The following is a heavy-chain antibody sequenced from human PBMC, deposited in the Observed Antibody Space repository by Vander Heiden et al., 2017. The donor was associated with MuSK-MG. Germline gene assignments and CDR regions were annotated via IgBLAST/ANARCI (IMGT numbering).Heavy chain of an antibody. Sequence: EVPLAAAGGGWVQPGGSLRRACAASGFTGKSYEMKGVRKAPGKGLEWISYISSSGTTFFYADSVKGRFTISRDNAKNSLYLQMNSLRAEDTAVYYCARVGSPLPTPYYMDVWGRGTAVTVSS. J-gene: IGHJ6*03. CDR2: ISSSGTTF. D-gene: IGHD1-26*01. V-gene: IGHV3-48*03. CDR3: ARVGSPLPTPYYMDV. CDR1: GFTGKSYE.